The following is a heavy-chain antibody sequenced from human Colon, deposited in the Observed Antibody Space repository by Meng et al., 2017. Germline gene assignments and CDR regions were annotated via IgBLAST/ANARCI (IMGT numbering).Heavy chain of an antibody. CDR3: ARGRGSYSSIDF. J-gene: IGHJ4*02. V-gene: IGHV4-61*03. Sequence: GQVQGSGPRPLRPSVPLSLTCTLSGGSVSSPSSYWSWIRQTPGKGLEWIGYVYYTGSANYKPSLKSRVTISVDTSKNHFSLNLTSVTAADPAVYYCARGRGSYSSIDFWGQGTLVTVSS. D-gene: IGHD1-26*01. CDR2: VYYTGSA. CDR1: GGSVSSPSSY.